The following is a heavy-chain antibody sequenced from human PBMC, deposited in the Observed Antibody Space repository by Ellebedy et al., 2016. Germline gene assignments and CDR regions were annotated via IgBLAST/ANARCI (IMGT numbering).Heavy chain of an antibody. J-gene: IGHJ4*02. CDR3: ARVHLSSSGWYLDY. CDR2: IYHSGST. CDR1: GGSIGSGGYS. D-gene: IGHD6-19*01. Sequence: SETLSLTXAVSGGSIGSGGYSWSWIRQPPGKGLEWIGYIYHSGSTYYNPSLKSRVTISVDTSKNQFSLKLSSVTAADTAVYYCARVHLSSSGWYLDYWGQGTLVTVSS. V-gene: IGHV4-30-2*01.